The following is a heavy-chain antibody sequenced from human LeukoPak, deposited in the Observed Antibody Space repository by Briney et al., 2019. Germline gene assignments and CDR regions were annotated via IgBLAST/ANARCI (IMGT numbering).Heavy chain of an antibody. J-gene: IGHJ4*02. CDR3: VRDESLSGNAYRFDY. D-gene: IGHD1-20*01. V-gene: IGHV3-7*05. CDR1: GFTFTNYY. CDR2: INVDRTQQ. Sequence: GGSLRLSCAASGFTFTNYYMSWVRQAPGKGLEWVGNINVDRTQQLNVDSVKGRFTVSRDNAKNSLYLQMDSLRAEDTALYYCVRDESLSGNAYRFDYWGQGTLVTVSS.